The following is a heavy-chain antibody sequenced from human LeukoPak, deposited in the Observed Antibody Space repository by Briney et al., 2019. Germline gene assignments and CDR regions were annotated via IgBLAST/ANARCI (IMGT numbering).Heavy chain of an antibody. Sequence: SETLSLTCTVSGGSISSYYWSWLRQPPGKGLEWIGYIYYSGSTNYNPSLKSRVTISVDTSKNQFSLKLSSVTAADTAVYYCARTLGLFYFDYWGQGTLVTVSS. J-gene: IGHJ4*02. CDR1: GGSISSYY. CDR3: ARTLGLFYFDY. V-gene: IGHV4-59*01. D-gene: IGHD7-27*01. CDR2: IYYSGST.